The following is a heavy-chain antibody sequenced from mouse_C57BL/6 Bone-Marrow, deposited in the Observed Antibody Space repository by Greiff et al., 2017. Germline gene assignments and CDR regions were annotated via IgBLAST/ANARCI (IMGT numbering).Heavy chain of an antibody. D-gene: IGHD1-1*01. V-gene: IGHV1-81*01. Sequence: QVQLQQSGAELARPGASVKLSCKASGYTFTSYGISWVKQRTGQGLEWIGEIYPRSGNTYYNEKFKGKATLTADKSSSTAYMGLRSLTSEDSAVYFCARKGDYYYGSSYAYWGQGTLVTVSA. CDR3: ARKGDYYYGSSYAY. CDR2: IYPRSGNT. CDR1: GYTFTSYG. J-gene: IGHJ3*01.